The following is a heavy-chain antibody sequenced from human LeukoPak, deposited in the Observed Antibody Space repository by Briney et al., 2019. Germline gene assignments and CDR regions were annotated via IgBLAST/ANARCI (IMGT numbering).Heavy chain of an antibody. CDR2: ISSSSSYI. J-gene: IGHJ5*02. CDR3: ARHDSGSYFGWFDP. D-gene: IGHD1-26*01. Sequence: GGSLRLSCAASGFTFSSYSMNWVRQAPGKGLEWVSSISSSSSYIYYADSVKGRFTISRDNAKNSLYLQMNSLRAEDTAVYYCARHDSGSYFGWFDPWGQGTLVTVSS. CDR1: GFTFSSYS. V-gene: IGHV3-21*01.